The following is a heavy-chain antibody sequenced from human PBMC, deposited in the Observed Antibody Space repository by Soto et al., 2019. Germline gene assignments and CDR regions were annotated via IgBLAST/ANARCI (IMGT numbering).Heavy chain of an antibody. CDR2: IYWDDDK. CDR1: GFSLSTSGVG. J-gene: IGHJ3*02. CDR3: AHRRRAGAFDI. Sequence: QITLKESGPTLVKPTQTLTLTCTFSGFSLSTSGVGVGWIRQPPGKALEWLALIYWDDDKPYSPSLKSRLTITKDTSKNQVVLTMTNMDPVDTSTYYCAHRRRAGAFDIWGQGTMVTVSS. V-gene: IGHV2-5*02.